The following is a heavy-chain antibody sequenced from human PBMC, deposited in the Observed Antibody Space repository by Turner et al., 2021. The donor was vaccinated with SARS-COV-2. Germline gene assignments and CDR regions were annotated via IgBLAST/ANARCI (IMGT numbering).Heavy chain of an antibody. CDR3: ATGYAYCGGGCSIDF. D-gene: IGHD2-21*02. V-gene: IGHV1-24*01. J-gene: IGHJ4*02. Sequence: QVQLVQSGAEVKKPGASVKVSCKVSGYTLTELSMHWVRQAPGKGLEWMGGFDHEDAKTIDAQKFQGRVTMTEDTSTDTAYMELSSLRSEDTAVYYCATGYAYCGGGCSIDFWGQGTLVTVSS. CDR2: FDHEDAKT. CDR1: GYTLTELS.